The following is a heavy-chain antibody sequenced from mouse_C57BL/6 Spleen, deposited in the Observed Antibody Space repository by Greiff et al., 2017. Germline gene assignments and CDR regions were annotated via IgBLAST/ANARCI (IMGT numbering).Heavy chain of an antibody. CDR2: IDPETGGT. J-gene: IGHJ3*01. V-gene: IGHV1-15*01. Sequence: QVQLQQSGAELVRPGASVTLSCKASGYTFTDYEMHWVKQTPVHGLEWIGAIDPETGGTAYNQKFKGKAILTADKSSSTADMELRSLTSEDSAVYYCTRTGTWGFAYWGQGTLVTVSA. CDR3: TRTGTWGFAY. D-gene: IGHD4-1*01. CDR1: GYTFTDYE.